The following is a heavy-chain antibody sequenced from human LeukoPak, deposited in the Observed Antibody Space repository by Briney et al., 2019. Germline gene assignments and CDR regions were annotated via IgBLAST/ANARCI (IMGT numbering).Heavy chain of an antibody. CDR1: GFTVSSNY. J-gene: IGHJ4*02. D-gene: IGHD3-16*02. V-gene: IGHV3-53*01. CDR2: IYSGGST. Sequence: GGSLRLSCAASGFTVSSNYMSWVRQAPGKGLEWVSVIYSGGSTYYADSVKGRFTISRDNAKNSLYLQMNSLRAEDTAVYYCARDSVPLRLGELSLPYWGQGTLVTVSS. CDR3: ARDSVPLRLGELSLPY.